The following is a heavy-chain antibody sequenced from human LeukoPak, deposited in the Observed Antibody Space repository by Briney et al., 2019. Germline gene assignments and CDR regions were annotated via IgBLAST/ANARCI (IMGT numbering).Heavy chain of an antibody. CDR3: ASWSGSWYGGYYYYYGMDV. V-gene: IGHV1-2*02. CDR1: GYTFTGYC. J-gene: IGHJ6*02. Sequence: ASVKVFCRASGYTFTGYCMHWVRQAPGQGLEWMGWINPNSGGTNYAQKFQGRVTMTRDTSISTAYMELSRLRSDDTAVYYCASWSGSWYGGYYYYYGMDVWGQGTTVTVSS. CDR2: INPNSGGT. D-gene: IGHD6-13*01.